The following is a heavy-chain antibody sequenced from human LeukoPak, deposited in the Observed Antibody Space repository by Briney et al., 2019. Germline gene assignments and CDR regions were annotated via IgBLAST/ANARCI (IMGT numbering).Heavy chain of an antibody. CDR1: GGSISSYY. J-gene: IGHJ6*02. D-gene: IGHD3-16*01. Sequence: SETLSLTCTVSGGSISSYYWSWIRQPPGKGLEWIGYIYYSGSTNYNPSLKSRVTISVDTSKNQFSLKLSSVTAADTAVYYCAREGGNCYYYYGMDVWGQGTTVTVSS. V-gene: IGHV4-59*01. CDR3: AREGGNCYYYYGMDV. CDR2: IYYSGST.